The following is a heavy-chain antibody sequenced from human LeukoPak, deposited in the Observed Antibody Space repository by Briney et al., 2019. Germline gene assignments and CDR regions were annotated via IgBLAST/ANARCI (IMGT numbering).Heavy chain of an antibody. V-gene: IGHV4-39*07. J-gene: IGHJ3*02. CDR2: IHYSGST. CDR1: DGSISSSSYY. Sequence: SETLSLTCTVSDGSISSSSYYWRWLRQPPGKGLEWIGSIHYSGSTYYNPSLKSRVTISLNTSKNQFSLKLTSVTAADTAVYYCARVGGITMIVVIIGDAFDIWGQGTMVTVSS. CDR3: ARVGGITMIVVIIGDAFDI. D-gene: IGHD3-22*01.